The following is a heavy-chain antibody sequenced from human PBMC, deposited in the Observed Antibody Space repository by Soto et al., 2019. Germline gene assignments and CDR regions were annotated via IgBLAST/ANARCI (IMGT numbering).Heavy chain of an antibody. J-gene: IGHJ4*02. CDR1: GYTFTGYY. V-gene: IGHV1-2*02. CDR3: ARESLLGNQRVGPLNY. Sequence: QVQLVQSGAEVKKPGALVKVSCKASGYTFTGYYMHWVRQAPGQGLEWMGWINPNSGGTNYAQKFQGRVTMTRDTSISTAYMELSRLRSDDTAVYYCARESLLGNQRVGPLNYWGQGTLVTVSS. D-gene: IGHD1-1*01. CDR2: INPNSGGT.